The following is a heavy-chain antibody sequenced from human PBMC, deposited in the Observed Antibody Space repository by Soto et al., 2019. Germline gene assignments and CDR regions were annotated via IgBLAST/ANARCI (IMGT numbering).Heavy chain of an antibody. CDR1: GGSISSYY. CDR3: ARAHSSGWYYFDY. V-gene: IGHV4-59*01. J-gene: IGHJ4*02. CDR2: IYYSGST. D-gene: IGHD6-19*01. Sequence: SETLSLTCTVSGGSISSYYWSWIRQPPGKGLEWIGYIYYSGSTNYNPSLKSRVTISVDTSKNQFSLKLSSVTAADTAVYYCARAHSSGWYYFDYWGQGTPVTVSS.